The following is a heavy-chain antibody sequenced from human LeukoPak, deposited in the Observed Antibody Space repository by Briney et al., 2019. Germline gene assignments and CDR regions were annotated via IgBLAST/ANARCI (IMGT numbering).Heavy chain of an antibody. J-gene: IGHJ4*02. D-gene: IGHD1-26*01. V-gene: IGHV1-69*05. Sequence: SVKVSCKASGGTFSSYGISWVRQAPGQGLEWMGGIIPIFGTANYAQKFQGRATITTDESTSTAYIELSSLRSKDTAVYYCARESKELLAFFDYWGQGTLVTVSS. CDR2: IIPIFGTA. CDR3: ARESKELLAFFDY. CDR1: GGTFSSYG.